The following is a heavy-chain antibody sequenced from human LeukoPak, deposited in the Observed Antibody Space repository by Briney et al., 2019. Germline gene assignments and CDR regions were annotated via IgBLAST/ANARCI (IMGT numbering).Heavy chain of an antibody. CDR3: ARNWGLDY. CDR2: ISYDGSNE. Sequence: GRSLRLSCAASGFTFSNYGMHWVRQAPGKGLEWVAVISYDGSNEYYADSVKGRFAISRDTSKNTLYLQMNSLRAEDTAVYYCARNWGLDYWGQGTLVTVSS. CDR1: GFTFSNYG. D-gene: IGHD3-16*01. V-gene: IGHV3-30*03. J-gene: IGHJ4*02.